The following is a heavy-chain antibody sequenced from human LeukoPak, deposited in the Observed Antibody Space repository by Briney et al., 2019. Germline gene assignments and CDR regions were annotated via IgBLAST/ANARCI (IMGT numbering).Heavy chain of an antibody. J-gene: IGHJ6*02. V-gene: IGHV3-74*01. Sequence: GGSLRLSCAASGFNISSHWMHWVRQAPGKGLVWVSRIMSEGRGTNYADSVKGRFTISRDNAKNTLYLQMNSLRAEDTAVYYCARDIDFMDVWGQGTTVTVSS. CDR1: GFNISSHW. D-gene: IGHD3-9*01. CDR3: ARDIDFMDV. CDR2: IMSEGRGT.